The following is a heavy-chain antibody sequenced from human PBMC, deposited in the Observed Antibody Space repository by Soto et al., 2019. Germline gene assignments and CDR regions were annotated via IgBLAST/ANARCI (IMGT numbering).Heavy chain of an antibody. J-gene: IGHJ6*02. CDR1: GGSISSGDYY. V-gene: IGHV4-30-4*01. Sequence: QVQLQESGPGLVKPSQTLSLTCTVSGGSISSGDYYWSWIRQPPGKGLEWIGYIYYSGSTYYNPSXXXRVTISLDTSXXQXSXXLSSVSAADTAVYYCARHLYSSAASPIYYYDGMDVWGQGTTVTVSS. CDR3: ARHLYSSAASPIYYYDGMDV. CDR2: IYYSGST. D-gene: IGHD4-4*01.